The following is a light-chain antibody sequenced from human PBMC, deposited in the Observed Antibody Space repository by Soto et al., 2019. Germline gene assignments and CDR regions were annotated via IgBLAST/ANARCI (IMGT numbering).Light chain of an antibody. Sequence: EIVLTQSPATLSLSPGERATLSCRASQTIGTELGWYQQKPGQAPRLLIYDASGRATGIPARFSGSGSGTDFTLTISSLEPEDCAVYYCQQRSTWPITFGGGTKVEIK. CDR2: DAS. CDR1: QTIGTE. J-gene: IGKJ4*01. V-gene: IGKV3-11*01. CDR3: QQRSTWPIT.